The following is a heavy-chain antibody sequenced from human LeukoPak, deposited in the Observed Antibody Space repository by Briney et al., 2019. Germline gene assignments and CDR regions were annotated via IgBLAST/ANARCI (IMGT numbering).Heavy chain of an antibody. D-gene: IGHD3-9*01. CDR1: GYTLTELS. J-gene: IGHJ4*02. Sequence: ASVKVSCKVSGYTLTELSMHWVRQAPGKGLEWMGGFDPEDGETIYAQKLQGRVTMTTDTSTSTAYMGLRSLRSDDTAVYYCARAHPPYYDILTGPWDYWGQGTLVTVSS. CDR3: ARAHPPYYDILTGPWDY. V-gene: IGHV1-24*01. CDR2: FDPEDGET.